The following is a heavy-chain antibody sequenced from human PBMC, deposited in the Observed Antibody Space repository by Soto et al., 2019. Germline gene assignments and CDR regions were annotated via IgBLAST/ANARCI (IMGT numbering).Heavy chain of an antibody. CDR1: RCSIHKYY. D-gene: IGHD3-3*01. CDR3: ARGNVGDFWSGYESYYGMDV. J-gene: IGHJ6*01. Sequence: ASGNLSLTRTCSRCSIHKYYPGLRRPPPGRGRVWIGYIYYSGSTNYNPPLKSRVTISVDTSKNQVAMKMSSVTAADTAVYYGARGNVGDFWSGYESYYGMDVWGQGTTVTVSS. V-gene: IGHV4-59*13. CDR2: IYYSGST.